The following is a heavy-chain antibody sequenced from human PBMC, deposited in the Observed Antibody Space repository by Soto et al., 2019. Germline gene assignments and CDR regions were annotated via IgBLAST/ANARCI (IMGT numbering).Heavy chain of an antibody. CDR2: ITPIFGTT. D-gene: IGHD3-16*01. Sequence: QVQLVQSGAEVKKPGSSVKVSCKASGGTFSNYAISWVRQAPGQGLEWMGGITPIFGTTNYAQKFQGRVTITADEATTTAFMELSSLRSDDTAVYYCARDRGGRWLPYYYYGMDVWGQGTTVTVSS. V-gene: IGHV1-69*12. CDR1: GGTFSNYA. CDR3: ARDRGGRWLPYYYYGMDV. J-gene: IGHJ6*02.